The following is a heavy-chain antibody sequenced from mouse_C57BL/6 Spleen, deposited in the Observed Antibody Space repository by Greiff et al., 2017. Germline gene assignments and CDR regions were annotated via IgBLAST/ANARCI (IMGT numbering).Heavy chain of an antibody. CDR3: ERSDSEGFVFDY. CDR1: GYAFSSSW. J-gene: IGHJ2*01. CDR2: IYPGDGDT. Sequence: QVQLVESGPELVKPGASVKISCKASGYAFSSSWMNWVKQRPGKGLEWIGRIYPGDGDTNYNGKFKGKATLTADKSSSTAYMQLSSLTSEDSAVYFCERSDSEGFVFDYWGQGTTLTVSS. V-gene: IGHV1-82*01.